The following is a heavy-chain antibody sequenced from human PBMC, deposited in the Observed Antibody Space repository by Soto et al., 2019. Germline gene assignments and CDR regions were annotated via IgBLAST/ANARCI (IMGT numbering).Heavy chain of an antibody. D-gene: IGHD3-22*01. J-gene: IGHJ6*02. CDR3: ARIRSSGYLDYYYYGMDV. CDR1: GYTFNTYA. V-gene: IGHV1-69*01. Sequence: VKVSCKASGYTFNTYAISWVRQAPGQGLEWMGGIIPIFGTANYAQKFQGRVTITADESTSTAYMELSSLRSEDTAVYYCARIRSSGYLDYYYYGMDVWGQGTTVTVSS. CDR2: IIPIFGTA.